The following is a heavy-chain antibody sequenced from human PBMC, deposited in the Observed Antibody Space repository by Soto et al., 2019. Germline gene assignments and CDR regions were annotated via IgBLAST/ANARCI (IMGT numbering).Heavy chain of an antibody. J-gene: IGHJ5*02. CDR2: MVPVFGTA. Sequence: QVQLVQSGAEVKKPGSSVKVSCKASGGTFSRYTISWVRQAPGQGLEGMGQMVPVFGTANYAQKFRDRITITADESTATAYMELTSLRSEDTAVYYCATLGYSSPRGSRAGGNWFDPWGQGTLVTVSS. CDR1: GGTFSRYT. CDR3: ATLGYSSPRGSRAGGNWFDP. V-gene: IGHV1-69*01. D-gene: IGHD2-15*01.